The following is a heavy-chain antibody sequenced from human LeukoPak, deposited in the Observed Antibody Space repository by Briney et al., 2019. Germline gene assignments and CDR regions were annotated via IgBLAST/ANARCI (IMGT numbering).Heavy chain of an antibody. Sequence: SETLSLTCTVSGGSISSYYWSWIRQPPGKGLEWIGYFYNSGSTKYNPSHKSRVTISADTSKNQISLKLSSVTAADTAVYYCARGVAHLYYSYYMDVWGKGTTVTVSS. J-gene: IGHJ6*03. D-gene: IGHD5-12*01. V-gene: IGHV4-59*01. CDR2: FYNSGST. CDR1: GGSISSYY. CDR3: ARGVAHLYYSYYMDV.